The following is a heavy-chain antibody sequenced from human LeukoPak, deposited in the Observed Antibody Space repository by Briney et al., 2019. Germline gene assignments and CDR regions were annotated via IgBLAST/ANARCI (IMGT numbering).Heavy chain of an antibody. CDR2: INHSGST. Sequence: SETLSLTCAVYGGSFSGYYWSWIRQPPGKGLEWIGEINHSGSTNYNPSLKSRVTISVDTSKNQFSLKLSSVTAADTAVYYCARRPPYGYSMDVWGKGTTVTVSS. CDR1: GGSFSGYY. V-gene: IGHV4-34*01. D-gene: IGHD4-17*01. J-gene: IGHJ6*03. CDR3: ARRPPYGYSMDV.